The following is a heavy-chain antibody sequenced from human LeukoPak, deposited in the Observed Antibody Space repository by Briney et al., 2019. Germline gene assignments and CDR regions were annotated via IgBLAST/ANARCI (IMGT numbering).Heavy chain of an antibody. CDR2: INHGRNA. CDR1: GGSFSGYF. CDR3: ARSPLHSGDYRFDL. J-gene: IGHJ4*02. Sequence: SETLSLTCAVYGGSFSGYFWSWVRQSPGKGLEWIGEINHGRNANYNPSLKSRVTISVDTSNKQLSLNMTSVTAADTAVYYCARSPLHSGDYRFDLWGQGTLVTVSS. D-gene: IGHD4-17*01. V-gene: IGHV4-34*01.